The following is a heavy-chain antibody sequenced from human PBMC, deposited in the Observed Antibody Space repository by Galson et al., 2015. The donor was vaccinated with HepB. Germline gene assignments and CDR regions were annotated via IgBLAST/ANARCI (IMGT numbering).Heavy chain of an antibody. Sequence: SVKVSCKASGYTFTDYYMHWVRQAPGQGLEWMGIINPSGGSTSYAQKFQGRVTMTRDTSTSTVYMELSSLRSEDTAVYYCASRGCDSDCYEDFDYWGQGTLVTVSS. J-gene: IGHJ4*02. CDR3: ASRGCDSDCYEDFDY. V-gene: IGHV1-46*03. D-gene: IGHD2-21*02. CDR1: GYTFTDYY. CDR2: INPSGGST.